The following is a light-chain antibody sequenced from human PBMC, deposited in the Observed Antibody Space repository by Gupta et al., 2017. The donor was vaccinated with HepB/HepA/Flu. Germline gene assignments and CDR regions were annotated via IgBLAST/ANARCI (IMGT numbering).Light chain of an antibody. Sequence: SALTPPPSVSGSPGPSVTISCTGTSSDVGGYNSVVWYQPRPGKAPKLMFYDVNKRTSAPPSRFSGSKSGNTATLTISAPGAEEVADYHRYSNAGDTAYVFGAGTKVTVL. J-gene: IGLJ1*01. CDR3: YSNAGDTAYV. CDR1: SSDVGGYNS. CDR2: DVN. V-gene: IGLV2-11*01.